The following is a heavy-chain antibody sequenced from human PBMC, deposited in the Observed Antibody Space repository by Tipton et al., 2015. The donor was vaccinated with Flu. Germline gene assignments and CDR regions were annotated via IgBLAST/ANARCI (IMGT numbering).Heavy chain of an antibody. CDR3: ARGVYYDGSGSYTFDI. Sequence: TLSLTCTVSGGSISSGSYHWSWIRQPAGKGLEWIGRIYTSGSTDYNPSLKSRVTISLDTSKNQFSLKLSSVTAADTAVYYCARGVYYDGSGSYTFDIWGQATVVYVSS. D-gene: IGHD3-10*01. CDR2: IYTSGST. V-gene: IGHV4-61*02. CDR1: GGSISSGSYH. J-gene: IGHJ3*02.